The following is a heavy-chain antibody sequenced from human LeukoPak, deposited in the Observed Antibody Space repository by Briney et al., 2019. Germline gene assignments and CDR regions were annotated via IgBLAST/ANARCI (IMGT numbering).Heavy chain of an antibody. CDR3: ARDPTYYYDSSGYYYPSWFDP. V-gene: IGHV1-2*02. CDR2: INPNSGGT. D-gene: IGHD3-22*01. Sequence: ASVKVSCKASGYTFTGYYMHWVRQAPGQGLEWMGWINPNSGGTNYAQKFQGRVTMTRDTSISTAYMELSRLRSDDTAVYYCARDPTYYYDSSGYYYPSWFDPWGQGTLVTVSS. CDR1: GYTFTGYY. J-gene: IGHJ5*02.